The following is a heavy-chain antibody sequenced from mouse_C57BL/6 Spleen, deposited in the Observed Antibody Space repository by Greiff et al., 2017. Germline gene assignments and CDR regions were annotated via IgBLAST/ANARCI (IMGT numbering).Heavy chain of an antibody. J-gene: IGHJ4*01. CDR2: IDPGDGDT. Sequence: QVQLQQPGPELVKPGASVKLSCKASGYAFSSYWMNWVKQRPGKGLEWIGLIDPGDGDTNYTGKFKGKATLTVDKSSSTAYMHLSSLSSEDSAVYYCASTVVAPYYAKDYWGQGTSVTVSS. CDR3: ASTVVAPYYAKDY. V-gene: IGHV1-82*01. D-gene: IGHD1-1*01. CDR1: GYAFSSYW.